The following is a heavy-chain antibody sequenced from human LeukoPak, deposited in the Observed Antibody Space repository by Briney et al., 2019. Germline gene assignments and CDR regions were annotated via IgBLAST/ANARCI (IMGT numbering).Heavy chain of an antibody. CDR2: INPNSGGT. D-gene: IGHD3-10*01. CDR3: ARGREYGSGSYQIDY. CDR1: GYTFTGYY. V-gene: IGHV1-2*02. Sequence: ASVKVSCKASGYTFTGYYMHWVRQAPGQGLEWMGWINPNSGGTNYAQKFQGRVTMTRDTSISTAYMELSRLRSDDTAVYYCARGREYGSGSYQIDYWGQGTLVTVSS. J-gene: IGHJ4*02.